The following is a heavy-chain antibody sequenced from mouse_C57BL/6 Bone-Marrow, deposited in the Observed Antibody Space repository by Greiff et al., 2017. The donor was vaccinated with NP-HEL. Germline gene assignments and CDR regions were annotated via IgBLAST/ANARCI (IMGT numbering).Heavy chain of an antibody. D-gene: IGHD1-1*01. V-gene: IGHV1-69*01. CDR3: AREVYYYGSSYVGYYAMDY. Sequence: VQLQQPGAELVMPGASVKLSCKASGYTFTSYWMHWVKQRPGQGLEWIGEIDPSDSYTNYNQKFKGKSTLTVDKSSSTAYMQLSSLTSEDSAVYYCAREVYYYGSSYVGYYAMDYWGQGTSVTVSS. CDR2: IDPSDSYT. CDR1: GYTFTSYW. J-gene: IGHJ4*01.